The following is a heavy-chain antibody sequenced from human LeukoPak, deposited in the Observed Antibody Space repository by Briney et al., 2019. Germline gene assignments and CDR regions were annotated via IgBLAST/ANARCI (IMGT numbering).Heavy chain of an antibody. CDR1: GGSISSYY. D-gene: IGHD3-22*01. CDR3: AKDKSYFYYDSSGIGLFDD. J-gene: IGHJ4*02. Sequence: SETLSLTCTVSGGSISSYYWSWIRQPAGKGLEWIGRIYTSGSTNYNPSLKSRVTMSVDTSKNQFSLKLSSVTAADTAVYYCAKDKSYFYYDSSGIGLFDDWGQGTLVTVSS. CDR2: IYTSGST. V-gene: IGHV4-4*07.